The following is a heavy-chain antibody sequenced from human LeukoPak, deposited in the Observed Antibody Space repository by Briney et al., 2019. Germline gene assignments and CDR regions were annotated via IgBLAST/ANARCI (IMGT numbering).Heavy chain of an antibody. D-gene: IGHD6-19*01. Sequence: PSETLSLTCTVSGGSISSSSYYCGWIRQPPGKGLEWIGSIYYSGSTYYNPSLKSRVTISVDTSKNQFSLKLSSVTAADTAVYYCARHPSTGYSSGWYDDRDYWGQGTLVTVSS. CDR1: GGSISSSSYY. J-gene: IGHJ4*02. CDR3: ARHPSTGYSSGWYDDRDY. V-gene: IGHV4-39*01. CDR2: IYYSGST.